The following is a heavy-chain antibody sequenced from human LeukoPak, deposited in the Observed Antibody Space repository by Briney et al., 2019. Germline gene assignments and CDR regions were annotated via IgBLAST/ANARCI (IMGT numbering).Heavy chain of an antibody. CDR2: IYYSGST. CDR1: GGSISSYY. Sequence: PSETLSLTCTVSGGSISSYYWSWIRQPPGEGLEWIGYIYYSGSTNYNPSLKSRVTISVDTSKNQFSLKLSSVTAADTAVYYCARHRADYYYYGMDVWGQGTTVTVSS. J-gene: IGHJ6*02. V-gene: IGHV4-59*08. CDR3: ARHRADYYYYGMDV.